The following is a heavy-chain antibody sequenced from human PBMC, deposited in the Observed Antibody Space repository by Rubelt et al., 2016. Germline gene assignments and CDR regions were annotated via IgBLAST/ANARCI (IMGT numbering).Heavy chain of an antibody. J-gene: IGHJ4*02. CDR3: ARGAEDAGSFDY. V-gene: IGHV1-46*01. Sequence: SVKVSCKASGYTFTSYYIHWVRQAPGQGLAWMGIINPSGGSTSYAQKFQGRVTMTRDTSTTTVYMELSSLRFEDTAVYYCARGAEDAGSFDYWGQGTPVTVSS. CDR2: INPSGGST. D-gene: IGHD3-10*01. CDR1: GYTFTSYY.